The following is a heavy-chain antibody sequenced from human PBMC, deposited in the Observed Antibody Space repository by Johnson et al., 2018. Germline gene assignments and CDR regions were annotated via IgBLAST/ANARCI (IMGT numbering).Heavy chain of an antibody. D-gene: IGHD6-6*01. Sequence: QVQLQQWGAGLLKPSETLSLTCAVYGGSFSGYYWSWIRQPPGKGLEWIGEINHSGSTNYNPSLKSRVTISVDTSKNQFSLNLSSVTAADTAVYYCASIAARTYYYYYMDVWGKGTTVTVSS. CDR2: INHSGST. V-gene: IGHV4-34*01. CDR3: ASIAARTYYYYYMDV. CDR1: GGSFSGYY. J-gene: IGHJ6*03.